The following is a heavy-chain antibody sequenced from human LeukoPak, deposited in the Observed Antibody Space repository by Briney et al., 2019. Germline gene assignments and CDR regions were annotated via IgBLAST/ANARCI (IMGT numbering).Heavy chain of an antibody. CDR3: ARDVAGARSY. CDR1: GYTFSRYW. D-gene: IGHD3-10*01. CDR2: IDTDGRTT. V-gene: IGHV3-74*01. J-gene: IGHJ4*02. Sequence: GGSLTLSCAASGYTFSRYWMHWVREVPGQRLVWVSRIDTDGRTTDYADSVRGRFTIYRDNVQNTLYLQMNSLTAEDTAVYYCARDVAGARSYWGQGALVSVSS.